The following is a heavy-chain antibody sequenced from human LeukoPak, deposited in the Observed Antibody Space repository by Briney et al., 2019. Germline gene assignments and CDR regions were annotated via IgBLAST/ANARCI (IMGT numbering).Heavy chain of an antibody. D-gene: IGHD2-15*01. V-gene: IGHV1-69*04. CDR2: IIPILGIA. CDR3: AIHCSGGSCPFDY. Sequence: EASVKVSCKASGYTFTSYGISWVRQAPGQGLEWMGRIIPILGIANYAQKFQGRVTITADKSTSTAYMELSSLRSEDTAVYYCAIHCSGGSCPFDYWGQGTLVTVSS. J-gene: IGHJ4*02. CDR1: GYTFTSYG.